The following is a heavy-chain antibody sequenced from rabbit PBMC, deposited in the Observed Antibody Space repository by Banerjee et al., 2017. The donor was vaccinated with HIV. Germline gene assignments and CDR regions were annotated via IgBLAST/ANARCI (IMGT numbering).Heavy chain of an antibody. J-gene: IGHJ4*01. V-gene: IGHV1S45*01. D-gene: IGHD7-1*01. CDR2: CYTSSGST. CDR1: GFSFSNKYV. CDR3: ARDLPGVTGWNFRL. Sequence: QEQLVESGGGLVKPGASLTLTCKASGFSFSNKYVMCWVRQAPGKGLEWIACCYTSSGSTYYASWAKGRFTNSKTSSTTVTLQMTSLTVADTASYFCARDLPGVTGWNFRLWGPGPLVTVS.